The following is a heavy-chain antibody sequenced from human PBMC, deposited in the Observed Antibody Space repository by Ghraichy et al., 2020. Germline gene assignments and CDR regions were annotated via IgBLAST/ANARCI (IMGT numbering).Heavy chain of an antibody. CDR2: IYADNSS. D-gene: IGHD3-22*01. CDR1: GVSVSYNY. V-gene: IGHV3-66*01. J-gene: IGHJ6*02. Sequence: GESLNISCAASGVSVSYNYMSWVRQAPGKGLEWVSLIYADNSSYYADSMKGRVTISRDNSKNTVYLQMYSLRAEDTAVYYCARDRYYDSIGRYYYYYYGMDVWGQGTTVTVSS. CDR3: ARDRYYDSIGRYYYYYYGMDV.